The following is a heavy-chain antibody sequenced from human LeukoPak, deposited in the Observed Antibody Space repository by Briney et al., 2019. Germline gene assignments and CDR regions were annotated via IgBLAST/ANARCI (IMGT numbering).Heavy chain of an antibody. V-gene: IGHV1-69*06. J-gene: IGHJ6*02. CDR3: ARSGGSGSLTPLGYYYGMDV. CDR1: GGTFSSYA. Sequence: SVKVSCKASGGTFSSYAISWVRQAPGQGLEWMGGIIPIFGTANYAQKFQGRVTITADKSTSTAYMELSSLRSEDTAVYYCARSGGSGSLTPLGYYYGMDVWGQGTTVTVSS. D-gene: IGHD3-10*01. CDR2: IIPIFGTA.